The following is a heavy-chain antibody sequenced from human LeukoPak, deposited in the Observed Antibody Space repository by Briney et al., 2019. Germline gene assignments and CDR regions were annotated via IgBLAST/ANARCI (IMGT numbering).Heavy chain of an antibody. V-gene: IGHV4-39*01. J-gene: IGHJ4*02. CDR1: GGSIISSGYF. D-gene: IGHD2-2*01. CDR2: CYYSGST. Sequence: PSETLPLTCTVSGGSIISSGYFWGWIRQPPGKGLEWIGSCYYSGSTYYNPSLKSRITIPVDTSKNQFSLKVFSVTAADTATYYCARLGVPAAIANWGQGTLLTVSS. CDR3: ARLGVPAAIAN.